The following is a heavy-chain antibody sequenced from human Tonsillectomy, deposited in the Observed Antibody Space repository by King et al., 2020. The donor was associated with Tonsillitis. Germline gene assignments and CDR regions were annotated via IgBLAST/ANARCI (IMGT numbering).Heavy chain of an antibody. V-gene: IGHV4-39*01. Sequence: QLQESGPGLVKPSETLSLTCTVSGGSISSSSYYWGWIRQPPGKGLEWIGSIYYSGSTYYNPSLKSRVTISVDTSKNQFSLKLSSVTAADTAVYYCARGDSTRHIGWFDPWGQGTLVTVSS. CDR2: IYYSGST. D-gene: IGHD2-21*01. CDR1: GGSISSSSYY. J-gene: IGHJ5*02. CDR3: ARGDSTRHIGWFDP.